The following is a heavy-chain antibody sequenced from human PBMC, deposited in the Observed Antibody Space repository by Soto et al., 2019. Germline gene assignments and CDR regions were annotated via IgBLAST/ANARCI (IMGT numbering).Heavy chain of an antibody. CDR3: ARGSWFWVWAWSGDYYDGMAV. J-gene: IGHJ6*02. D-gene: IGHD3-10*01. Sequence: PSETLSLTCAVYGGSFSGYYWSWIRQPPGKGLEWIGEINHSGSTNYNPSLKSRVTISVDTSKNQFSLKLSSVTAADTAVYYCARGSWFWVWAWSGDYYDGMAVWGQGTTVTVSS. CDR2: INHSGST. V-gene: IGHV4-34*01. CDR1: GGSFSGYY.